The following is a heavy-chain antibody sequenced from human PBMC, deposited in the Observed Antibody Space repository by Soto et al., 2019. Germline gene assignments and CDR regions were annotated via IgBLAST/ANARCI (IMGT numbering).Heavy chain of an antibody. D-gene: IGHD3-10*01. CDR2: IYYSGST. Sequence: KPSETLSLTCTVSGGSISGSSYYWGWIRQPPGKGLEWIGSIYYSGSTYYNPSLKSRVTISVDTSKNQFSLKLSSVTAADTAVYYCTRRRFGVRGVTTMDVWGPGTTVTVS. J-gene: IGHJ6*02. V-gene: IGHV4-39*01. CDR1: GGSISGSSYY. CDR3: TRRRFGVRGVTTMDV.